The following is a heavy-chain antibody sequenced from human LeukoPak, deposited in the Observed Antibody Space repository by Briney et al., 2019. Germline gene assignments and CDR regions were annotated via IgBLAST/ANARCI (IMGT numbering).Heavy chain of an antibody. CDR2: ISAYNGNT. Sequence: ASVKVSCKASGYTFTSYGISWVRQAPGQGLESMGWISAYNGNTNYAQKLQGRVTMTTDTSTSTAYMELRSLRSDDTAVYYCASVRIAAAGTVGDYWGQGTLVTVSS. V-gene: IGHV1-18*01. CDR3: ASVRIAAAGTVGDY. D-gene: IGHD6-13*01. CDR1: GYTFTSYG. J-gene: IGHJ4*02.